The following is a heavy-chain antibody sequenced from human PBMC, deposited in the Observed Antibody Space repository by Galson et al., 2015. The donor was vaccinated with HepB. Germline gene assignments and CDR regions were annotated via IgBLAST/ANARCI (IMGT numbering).Heavy chain of an antibody. CDR2: INHSGST. CDR1: GGSFSGYY. CDR3: ARNYYYYGMDV. V-gene: IGHV4-34*01. Sequence: ETLSLTCAVYGGSFSGYYWSWIRQPPGKGLEWIGEINHSGSTNYNPSLKSRVTISVDTSKNQFSLKLSSVTAADTAVYYCARNYYYYGMDVWGQGTTVTVSS. J-gene: IGHJ6*02.